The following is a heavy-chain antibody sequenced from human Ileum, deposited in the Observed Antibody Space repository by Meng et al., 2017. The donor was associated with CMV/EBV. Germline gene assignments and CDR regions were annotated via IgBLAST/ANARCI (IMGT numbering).Heavy chain of an antibody. D-gene: IGHD3-3*01. V-gene: IGHV3-74*01. CDR1: GFSLRGYW. CDR2: INSDGSDT. J-gene: IGHJ4*02. CDR3: ARLKSEEEDH. Sequence: GESLKISCAASGFSLRGYWMHWVRQAPGKGLVWVSCINSDGSDTRYADSVKGRFTIYRDNAKNTLYLQMNSLRLEDTAVYYCARLKSEEEDHWGQGTMVTVSS.